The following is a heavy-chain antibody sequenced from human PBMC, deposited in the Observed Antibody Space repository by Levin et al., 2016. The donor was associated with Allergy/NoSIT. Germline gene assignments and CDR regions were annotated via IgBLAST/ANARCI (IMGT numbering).Heavy chain of an antibody. J-gene: IGHJ5*02. D-gene: IGHD6-13*01. CDR2: IYYSGST. CDR3: ARQWQQLVGSGYNWFDP. CDR1: GGSISSSSYY. Sequence: SETLSLTCTVSGGSISSSSYYWGWIRQPPGKGLEWIGSIYYSGSTYYNPSLKSRVTISVDTSKNQFSLKLSSVTAADTAVYYCARQWQQLVGSGYNWFDPWGQGTLVTVSS. V-gene: IGHV4-39*01.